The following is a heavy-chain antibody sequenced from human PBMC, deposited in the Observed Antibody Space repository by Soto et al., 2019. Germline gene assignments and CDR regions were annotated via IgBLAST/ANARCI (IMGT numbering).Heavy chain of an antibody. CDR3: ASDSYDSSGHPPSLDY. J-gene: IGHJ4*02. CDR1: GGSISSGGYY. D-gene: IGHD3-22*01. V-gene: IGHV4-61*08. Sequence: SETLSLTCTVSGGSISSGGYYWSWLRQHPGKGPEWIGYIYYSGSTNYNPSLKIRVTISVDTSKNQFSLKLSSVTAADTAVYYCASDSYDSSGHPPSLDYWGQGTLVTVSS. CDR2: IYYSGST.